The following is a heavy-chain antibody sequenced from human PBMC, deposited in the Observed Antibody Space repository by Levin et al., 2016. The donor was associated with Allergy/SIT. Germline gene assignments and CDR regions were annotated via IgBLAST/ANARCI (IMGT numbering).Heavy chain of an antibody. CDR2: ISGSGFNT. CDR1: GFTFSSYA. J-gene: IGHJ3*02. Sequence: ETLSLTCAASGFTFSSYAMTWFRQAPGKGLDWVSTISGSGFNTFYADSVKGRFTISRDNSKNTVYMQMNNLRAEDTAVYYCAKDKDPTPYELLEGEPFDIWGQGTKVTVSS. D-gene: IGHD2-2*01. CDR3: AKDKDPTPYELLEGEPFDI. V-gene: IGHV3-23*01.